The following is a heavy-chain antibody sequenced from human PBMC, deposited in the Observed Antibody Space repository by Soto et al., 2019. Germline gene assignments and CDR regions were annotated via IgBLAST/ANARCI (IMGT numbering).Heavy chain of an antibody. D-gene: IGHD3-22*01. CDR2: ISPYTSDT. J-gene: IGHJ6*02. V-gene: IGHV1-18*01. CDR3: AADSSGSTADYHYYYGMDI. CDR1: GYTFIRHG. Sequence: ASVKVSCKASGYTFIRHGISWVRPAPGQGLEWVGWISPYTSDTKYGQKFQGRVTMTTDTSTSTAHLELRSLRSDDTAMYYCAADSSGSTADYHYYYGMDIWGQGTTVPVSS.